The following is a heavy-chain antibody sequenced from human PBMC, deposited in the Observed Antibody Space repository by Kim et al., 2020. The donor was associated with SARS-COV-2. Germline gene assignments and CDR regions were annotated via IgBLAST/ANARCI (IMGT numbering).Heavy chain of an antibody. CDR2: ISGGGANT. CDR3: AKDRYCSAISCYGGIDY. J-gene: IGHJ4*01. D-gene: IGHD2-15*01. Sequence: GGSLRLSCSASGFSFSNYVMGWVRQAPGKGVEWVSIISGGGANTHYTYSVKGRFTISRDSSQNMVYLQMNSLRAEDTAVYYCAKDRYCSAISCYGGIDY. CDR1: GFSFSNYV. V-gene: IGHV3-23*01.